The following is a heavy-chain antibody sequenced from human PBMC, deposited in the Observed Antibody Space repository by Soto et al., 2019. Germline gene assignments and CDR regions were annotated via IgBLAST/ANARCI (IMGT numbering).Heavy chain of an antibody. CDR1: GGSISSYY. CDR3: ARRYGYSCDY. D-gene: IGHD1-1*01. CDR2: IYYSGST. Sequence: QVQLQESGPGLVKPSETLSLTCTVSGGSISSYYWSWIRQPPGKGLEWIGYIYYSGSTNYNPSLRTRVTISVDTSKTHFSLKLSSVTAADTAVYYCARRYGYSCDYWGQGTLVTVSS. J-gene: IGHJ4*02. V-gene: IGHV4-59*08.